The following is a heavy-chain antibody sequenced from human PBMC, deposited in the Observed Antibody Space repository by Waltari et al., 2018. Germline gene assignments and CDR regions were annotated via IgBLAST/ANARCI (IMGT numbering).Heavy chain of an antibody. CDR2: IRHTGST. CDR3: ARWDASGRYFGD. Sequence: QVHLQESGPGLVKPSETLSLTCSVSGGSISSYFWNWIRQPPGKGLEWIGYIRHTGSTKWNPARGRRVTMSVDTSKSQFSLRMTSVTAADTAVYYCARWDASGRYFGDWGQGTPVTVSS. D-gene: IGHD5-12*01. V-gene: IGHV4-59*08. CDR1: GGSISSYF. J-gene: IGHJ1*01.